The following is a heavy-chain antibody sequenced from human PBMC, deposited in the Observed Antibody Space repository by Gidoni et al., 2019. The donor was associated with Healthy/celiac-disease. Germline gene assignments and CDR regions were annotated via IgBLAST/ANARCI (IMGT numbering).Heavy chain of an antibody. Sequence: QVQLVESGGGVVQPGRSMRLSCAASGFTFRSYGMHWVRQAPGKGLEWVAVISYDGSNKYYADSVKGRFTISRDNSKNTLYLQMNSLRAEDTAVYYCARDGGSPSWALDYWGQGTLVTVSS. CDR1: GFTFRSYG. CDR2: ISYDGSNK. V-gene: IGHV3-30*03. CDR3: ARDGGSPSWALDY. J-gene: IGHJ4*02. D-gene: IGHD2-15*01.